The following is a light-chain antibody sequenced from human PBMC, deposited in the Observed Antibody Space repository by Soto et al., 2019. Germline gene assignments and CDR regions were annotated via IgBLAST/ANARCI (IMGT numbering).Light chain of an antibody. J-gene: IGKJ4*01. CDR3: QQYNNWPPLP. CDR2: GAS. Sequence: EIVMTQSPATLSVSPGERATLSCRASQSVSSNLAWYQQKPGQAPRLLIYGASTRPTGIPARFSGSGSGTEFTLTISRLQSEDFAHYYCQQYNNWPPLPFGGGPQVEIK. CDR1: QSVSSN. V-gene: IGKV3-15*01.